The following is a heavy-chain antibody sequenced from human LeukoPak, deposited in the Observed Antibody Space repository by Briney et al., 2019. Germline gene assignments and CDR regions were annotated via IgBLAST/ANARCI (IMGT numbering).Heavy chain of an antibody. CDR3: AKEYSSGWPFDY. CDR1: GFTFSSYA. CDR2: ISYDGSNK. V-gene: IGHV3-30*04. J-gene: IGHJ4*02. Sequence: GGSLRLSCAASGFTFSSYAMHWVRQAPGKGLEWVAVISYDGSNKYYADSVKGRFTISRDNSKNTLYLQMNSLRAEDTAVYYCAKEYSSGWPFDYWGQGTLVTVSS. D-gene: IGHD6-19*01.